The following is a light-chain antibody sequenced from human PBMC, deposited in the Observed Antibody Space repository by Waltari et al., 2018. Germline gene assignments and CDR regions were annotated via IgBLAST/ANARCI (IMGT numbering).Light chain of an antibody. J-gene: IGKJ2*01. Sequence: DIQMAQSPSTLSASVGDRVTITCRASQSIVRWLAWYPQKPGKAPERLFYDASTLQSGVPSRFSGSGSGTEFTLTISSLQPDDFATYYCQQYHDYSVYTFGQGTKVEIK. CDR1: QSIVRW. CDR2: DAS. V-gene: IGKV1-5*01. CDR3: QQYHDYSVYT.